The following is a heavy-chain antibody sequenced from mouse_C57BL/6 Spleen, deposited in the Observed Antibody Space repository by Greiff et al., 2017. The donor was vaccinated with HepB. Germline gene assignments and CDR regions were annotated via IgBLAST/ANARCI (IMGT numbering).Heavy chain of an antibody. J-gene: IGHJ2*01. CDR1: GYAFSSSW. D-gene: IGHD2-5*01. CDR2: IYPGDGDT. CDR3: ARRNSNYFDY. V-gene: IGHV1-82*01. Sequence: QVQLKESGPELVKPGASVKISCKASGYAFSSSWMNWVKQRPGKGLEWIGRIYPGDGDTNYNGKFKGKATLTADKSSSTAYMQLSSLTSEDSAVYFGARRNSNYFDYWGQGTTLTVSS.